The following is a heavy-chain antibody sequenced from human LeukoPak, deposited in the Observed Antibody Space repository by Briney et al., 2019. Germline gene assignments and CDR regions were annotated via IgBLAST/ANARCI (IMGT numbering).Heavy chain of an antibody. J-gene: IGHJ4*02. D-gene: IGHD6-19*01. CDR2: ISAYNGNT. Sequence: GASVKVSCKASGYTFTSYGISWVRQAPGQGLEWMGWISAYNGNTNYAQKLQGRVTMTTDTSTSTAYMELRSLRSDDTAVYYCARVSQHPYSSGWLDYWGQGTLVTVSS. CDR3: ARVSQHPYSSGWLDY. CDR1: GYTFTSYG. V-gene: IGHV1-18*01.